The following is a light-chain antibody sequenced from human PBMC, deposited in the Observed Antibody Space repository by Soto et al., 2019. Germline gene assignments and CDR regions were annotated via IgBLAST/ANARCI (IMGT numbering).Light chain of an antibody. V-gene: IGKV1-39*01. CDR3: QQSYTVPLT. CDR2: SAS. J-gene: IGKJ4*01. Sequence: IHMTHSPSFLSSSVGDRVPITCRASQSISSYLNWYQQKPGKAPKVLIHSASSLQSGIPSRFSGSGSGTDFTFTISSLQSEDFATYYCQQSYTVPLTFGGGTKVDIK. CDR1: QSISSY.